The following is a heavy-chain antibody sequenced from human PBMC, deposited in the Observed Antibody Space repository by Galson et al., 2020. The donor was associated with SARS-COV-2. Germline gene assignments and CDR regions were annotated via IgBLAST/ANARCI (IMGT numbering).Heavy chain of an antibody. CDR3: TTDWPNCGGGRCQGELRL. J-gene: IGHJ4*02. Sequence: GGSLRLSCAASGFTFTNAWMRWVRQAPGKGLEWVGLIKSKRDGETADYGAPVKGRFSISRDDSKSTVYLQMNSVKLEDTAMYYCTTDWPNCGGGRCQGELRLWGQGTLVTVSS. CDR2: IKSKRDGETA. V-gene: IGHV3-15*05. D-gene: IGHD2-15*01. CDR1: GFTFTNAW.